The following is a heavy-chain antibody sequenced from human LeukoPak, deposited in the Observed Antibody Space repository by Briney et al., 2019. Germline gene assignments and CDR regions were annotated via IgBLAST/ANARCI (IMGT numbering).Heavy chain of an antibody. D-gene: IGHD1-26*01. CDR3: ARDEWELGAFDI. Sequence: GGSLRLSCAASGFTFSSYSMNWVRQAPGKGLEWVSSISSSSSYIYYADSVKGRFAISRDNAKNSLYLQMNSLRAEDTAVYYCARDEWELGAFDIWGQGTMVTVSS. J-gene: IGHJ3*02. CDR1: GFTFSSYS. V-gene: IGHV3-21*01. CDR2: ISSSSSYI.